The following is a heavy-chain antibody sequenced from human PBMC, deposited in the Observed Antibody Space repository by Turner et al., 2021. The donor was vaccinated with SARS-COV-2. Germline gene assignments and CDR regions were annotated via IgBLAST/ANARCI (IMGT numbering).Heavy chain of an antibody. CDR2: IDYSGST. Sequence: LQLQESGPGLDKPSETLSRTCTVSGGSISSSSYYWGWIRQPPGKGLEGMGGIDYSGSTYYNPSLKSRVTISVDPSKNQFSLKLSSVTAADTAVYYCARLPVGYYGSGSYYHYGMDVWGQGTTVTVSS. V-gene: IGHV4-39*01. J-gene: IGHJ6*02. CDR1: GGSISSSSYY. CDR3: ARLPVGYYGSGSYYHYGMDV. D-gene: IGHD3-10*01.